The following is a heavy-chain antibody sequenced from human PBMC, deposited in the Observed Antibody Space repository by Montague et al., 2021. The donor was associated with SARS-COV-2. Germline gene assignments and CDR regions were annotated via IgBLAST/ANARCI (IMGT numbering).Heavy chain of an antibody. CDR2: INHSANT. J-gene: IGHJ6*02. CDR1: GGSLSGYY. V-gene: IGHV4-34*01. Sequence: SETLSLTCAVYGGSLSGYYWSWIRQPPEKGLEWIGEINHSANTKYNPSLKSPVTISIDTSKNQFSLKMTSVTAADTATYYCASGIYPSGSYYNRYYYGLNIWGPGTRSSSP. D-gene: IGHD3-10*01. CDR3: ASGIYPSGSYYNRYYYGLNI.